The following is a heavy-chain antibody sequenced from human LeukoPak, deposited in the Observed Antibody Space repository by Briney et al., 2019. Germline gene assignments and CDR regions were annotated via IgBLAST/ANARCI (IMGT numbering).Heavy chain of an antibody. Sequence: GVSLRLSCAASGFTFSNYGMHWVRKAPSKGLEWVALIWYDGRTKFHADSVKGRFTISRDNSKNTLFLQMDSLRDEDTAVYYCSREWGRIAVAGGPGYWGQGTRVTVSS. J-gene: IGHJ4*02. CDR1: GFTFSNYG. CDR3: SREWGRIAVAGGPGY. D-gene: IGHD6-19*01. V-gene: IGHV3-33*01. CDR2: IWYDGRTK.